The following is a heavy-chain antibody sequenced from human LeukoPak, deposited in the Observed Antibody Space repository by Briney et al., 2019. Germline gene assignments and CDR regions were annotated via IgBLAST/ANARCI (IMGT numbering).Heavy chain of an antibody. Sequence: ASVKVSCKASGYTFTGYYMHWVRQAPGQGLEWMGWSNPNSGGTNYAQKLQGRVTMTRYTSISTAYMELSRLRSDDTAVYYCASPGYSGSGNWFDSWGQGTLVTVSS. J-gene: IGHJ5*01. CDR2: SNPNSGGT. CDR1: GYTFTGYY. CDR3: ASPGYSGSGNWFDS. D-gene: IGHD6-6*01. V-gene: IGHV1-2*02.